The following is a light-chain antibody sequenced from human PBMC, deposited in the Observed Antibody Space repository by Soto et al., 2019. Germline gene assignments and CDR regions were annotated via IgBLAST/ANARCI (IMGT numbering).Light chain of an antibody. CDR3: SSYTISNTLPFV. J-gene: IGLJ1*01. CDR2: GNT. Sequence: QSVLTQPPSISGAPGQRVTISCTGSSSNIGAGSDVHWYHQLPGTAPKLLIYGNTNRPSGVPDRFSGSKSGTSASLAIAGLQTEDEGDYYCSSYTISNTLPFVFGTGTKLTVL. CDR1: SSNIGAGSD. V-gene: IGLV1-40*01.